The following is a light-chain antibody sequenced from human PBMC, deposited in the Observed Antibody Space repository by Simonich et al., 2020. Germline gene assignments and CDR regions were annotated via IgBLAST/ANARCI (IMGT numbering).Light chain of an antibody. CDR1: QGIRND. V-gene: IGKV1-6*01. J-gene: IGKJ1*01. CDR2: AAS. CDR3: LQDYNYPWT. Sequence: AIQMTKSPSSLSASVGDRVTITCRASQGIRNDLGWYQQKPGKAPKLLIYAASSLQSWVPSRFSVSGSGTDFTLTISSLQPEDFATYYCLQDYNYPWTFGQGTKVEIK.